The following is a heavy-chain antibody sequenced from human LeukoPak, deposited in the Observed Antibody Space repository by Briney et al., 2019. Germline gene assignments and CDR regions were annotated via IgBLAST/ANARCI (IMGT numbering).Heavy chain of an antibody. D-gene: IGHD4-23*01. CDR1: GFTFSSYG. V-gene: IGHV3-30*03. CDR3: ARGGRVVTPAPALGDY. Sequence: PGRSLRLSCAASGFTFSSYGMHWVRQAPGKGLEWVAVISYDGSNKYYEDSVKGRFTISRDNSKNTLYLQMNSLRAEDTAIYYCARGGRVVTPAPALGDYWGQGTLVTVSS. CDR2: ISYDGSNK. J-gene: IGHJ4*02.